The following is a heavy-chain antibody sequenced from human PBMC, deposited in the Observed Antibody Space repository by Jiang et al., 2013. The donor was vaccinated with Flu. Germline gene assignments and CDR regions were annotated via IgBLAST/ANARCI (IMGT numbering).Heavy chain of an antibody. V-gene: IGHV6-1*01. J-gene: IGHJ4*02. CDR3: AREDDYGGNSGYYFDY. Sequence: QTLSLTCAISGDSVSSNSAAWNWIRQSPSRGLEWLGRTYYRSKWYNDYAVSVKSRITINPDTSKNQFSLQLNSVTPEDTAVYYCAREDDYGGNSGYYFDYWGQGTLVTVSS. D-gene: IGHD4-23*01. CDR1: GDSVSSNSAA. CDR2: TYYRSKWYN.